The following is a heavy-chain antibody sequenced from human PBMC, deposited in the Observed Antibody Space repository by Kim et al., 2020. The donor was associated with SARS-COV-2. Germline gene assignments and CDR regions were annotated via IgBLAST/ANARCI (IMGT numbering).Heavy chain of an antibody. CDR1: GFTFSDYY. D-gene: IGHD3-22*01. J-gene: IGHJ4*02. CDR2: ISSSSSYT. Sequence: GGSLRLSCAASGFTFSDYYISWIRQAPGKGLEWVSYISSSSSYTNYADSVKGRFTISRDNAKNSLYLQMNSLRAEDTAVYYCAAGFVRGYYDSSGYYYWGQGTLVTVSS. CDR3: AAGFVRGYYDSSGYYY. V-gene: IGHV3-11*06.